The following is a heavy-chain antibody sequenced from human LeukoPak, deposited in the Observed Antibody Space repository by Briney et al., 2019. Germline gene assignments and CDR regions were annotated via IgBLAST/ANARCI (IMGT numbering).Heavy chain of an antibody. CDR3: ARDRLDFGVVGYGMDV. CDR1: GFTFSSYS. Sequence: GGSLRLSCAASGFTFSSYSMNWVRQAPGKGLEWVSSISSSSSYIYYADSVKGRFTISRDNAKNSLYLQMNSLRAEDTAVYYCARDRLDFGVVGYGMDVWGQGTTVTVSS. D-gene: IGHD3-3*01. V-gene: IGHV3-21*01. CDR2: ISSSSSYI. J-gene: IGHJ6*02.